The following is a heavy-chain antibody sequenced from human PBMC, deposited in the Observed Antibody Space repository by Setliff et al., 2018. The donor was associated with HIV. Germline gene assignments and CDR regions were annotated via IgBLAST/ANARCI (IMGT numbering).Heavy chain of an antibody. D-gene: IGHD3-9*01. J-gene: IGHJ4*02. Sequence: PSETLSLTCTVSGDSITSYYWTWIRQPPGKGLEWIGHIYYTGSTNYNPSLKSRVTISLDTSKNQFSLNLNSVTAADTAVYYCVRGNPDYDILTGYWSYYFDYWGQGTLVTSPQ. V-gene: IGHV4-59*01. CDR3: VRGNPDYDILTGYWSYYFDY. CDR2: IYYTGST. CDR1: GDSITSYY.